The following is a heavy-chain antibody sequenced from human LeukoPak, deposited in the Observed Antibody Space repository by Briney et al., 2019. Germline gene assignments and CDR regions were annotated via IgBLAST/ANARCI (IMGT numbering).Heavy chain of an antibody. D-gene: IGHD6-13*01. V-gene: IGHV3-30*02. Sequence: GGSLRLSCAASGSTFSSYGMHWVRQAPGKGLEWVAFIRYDGSNKYYADSVKGRFTISRDNSKNTLYLQMNSLRAEDTAVYYCAKSSSSWYGPYYYYYYYMDVWGKGTTVTISS. J-gene: IGHJ6*03. CDR2: IRYDGSNK. CDR3: AKSSSSWYGPYYYYYYYMDV. CDR1: GSTFSSYG.